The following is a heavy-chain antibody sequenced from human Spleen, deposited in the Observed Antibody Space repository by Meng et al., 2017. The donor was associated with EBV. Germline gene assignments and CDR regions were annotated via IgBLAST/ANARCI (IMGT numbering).Heavy chain of an antibody. CDR2: INPHSGDT. V-gene: IGHV1-2*06. CDR1: GYSFTDYY. J-gene: IGHJ4*02. D-gene: IGHD5-12*01. Sequence: QGQLVPPGAEVKEPGAPVNVSCKASGYSFTDYYIHWARQAPGQGLEWIGRINPHSGDTNYARKFQGRVTMTRDTSISTAYMDLTRLTSDDTAAYYCARAVSGGYDVNFDYWGQGSLVTVSS. CDR3: ARAVSGGYDVNFDY.